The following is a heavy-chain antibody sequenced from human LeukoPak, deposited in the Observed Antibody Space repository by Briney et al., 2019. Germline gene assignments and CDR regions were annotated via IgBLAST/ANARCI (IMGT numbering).Heavy chain of an antibody. V-gene: IGHV4-39*07. J-gene: IGHJ5*02. CDR1: GGSISSSSYY. CDR3: ARGRGRAVRPKNWFDP. Sequence: SETLSLTCTVSGGSISSSSYYWGWIRQPPGKGLEWIGSIYYSGSTYYNPSLKSRVTISVDTSKNQFSLKLSSVAAADTAVYYCARGRGRAVRPKNWFDPWGQGTLVTVSS. CDR2: IYYSGST. D-gene: IGHD3-10*01.